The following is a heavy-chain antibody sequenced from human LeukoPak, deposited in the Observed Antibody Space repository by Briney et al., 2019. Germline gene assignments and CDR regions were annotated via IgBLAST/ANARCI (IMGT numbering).Heavy chain of an antibody. J-gene: IGHJ4*02. CDR2: IWYDGSNK. CDR1: GFTFSNYA. V-gene: IGHV3-33*08. Sequence: GGSLRLSCAASGFTFSNYAMHWVRQAPGKGLEWVAVIWYDGSNKYYADSVKGRFTISRDNSKNTLYLQMNSLRAEDTAVYYCATLGGNYFDYWGQGTLVTVSS. CDR3: ATLGGNYFDY. D-gene: IGHD3-10*01.